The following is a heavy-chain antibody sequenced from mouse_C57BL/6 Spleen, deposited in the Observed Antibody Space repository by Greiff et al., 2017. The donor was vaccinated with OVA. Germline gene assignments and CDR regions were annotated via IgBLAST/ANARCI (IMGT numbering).Heavy chain of an antibody. V-gene: IGHV3-8*01. CDR3: ARQYYGSSYVQYFDV. J-gene: IGHJ1*03. D-gene: IGHD1-1*01. CDR2: ISYSGST. Sequence: DVQLVESGPGLAKPSQTLSLTCSVTGYSITSDYWNWIRKFPGNKLEYMGYISYSGSTYYNPSLKSRLSITRDTSKNQYYLQLNSVTTEDTATYYCARQYYGSSYVQYFDVWGTGTTVTVSS. CDR1: GYSITSDY.